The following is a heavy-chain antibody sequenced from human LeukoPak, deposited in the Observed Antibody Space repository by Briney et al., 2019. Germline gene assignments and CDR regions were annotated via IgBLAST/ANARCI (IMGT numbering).Heavy chain of an antibody. CDR3: ARYGSYSSSWYFDY. J-gene: IGHJ4*02. D-gene: IGHD6-13*01. CDR2: IFHSGST. Sequence: SETLSLTCTVSGGSISSSSYYWGWIRQSPGKGLEWIGSIFHSGSTYYDPSLKSRVTISVDTSKDQFSLKLSSVTAADTAVYYCARYGSYSSSWYFDYWGQGTLVTVSS. V-gene: IGHV4-39*01. CDR1: GGSISSSSYY.